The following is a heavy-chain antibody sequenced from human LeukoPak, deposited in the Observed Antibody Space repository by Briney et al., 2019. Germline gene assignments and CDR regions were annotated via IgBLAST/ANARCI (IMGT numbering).Heavy chain of an antibody. CDR1: GFTFSSYS. CDR3: AKDRWAWEMTTVTTHWFDP. Sequence: GGSLRLSCAASGFTFSSYSMNWVRQAPGKGLEWVSSISSSSSYIYYADSVKGRFAISRDNSKNTLYVQMNSVRAEDTAVYYCAKDRWAWEMTTVTTHWFDPWGQGTLVTVSS. J-gene: IGHJ5*02. D-gene: IGHD4-17*01. V-gene: IGHV3-21*04. CDR2: ISSSSSYI.